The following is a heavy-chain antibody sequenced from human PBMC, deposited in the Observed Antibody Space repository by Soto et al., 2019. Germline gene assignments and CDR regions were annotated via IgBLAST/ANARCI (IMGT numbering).Heavy chain of an antibody. J-gene: IGHJ6*02. Sequence: GGSLSLTCAASGFTVSSNYMSWVRQAPGKGLECVSVIYSGGSTYYADSVKGRFTISRDNSKNTLYLQMNSLRAEDTAVYYCARYGITGTNLYYYGMDVWGQGTTVTVYS. V-gene: IGHV3-53*01. CDR3: ARYGITGTNLYYYGMDV. D-gene: IGHD1-7*01. CDR2: IYSGGST. CDR1: GFTVSSNY.